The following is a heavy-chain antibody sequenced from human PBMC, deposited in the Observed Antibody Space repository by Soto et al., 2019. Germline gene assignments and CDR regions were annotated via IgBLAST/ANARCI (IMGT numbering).Heavy chain of an antibody. CDR2: ISYDGSDK. V-gene: IGHV3-30-3*01. Sequence: PGGSLRLSCAASGFIFNSYAIHWVRQAPGKGLEWVAVISYDGSDKYYADSVKGRFIISRDNSNNTLYLQMNSLRAEDTAVYYYAIFYDYIWGSYRPPFDYWGQGT. J-gene: IGHJ4*02. CDR3: AIFYDYIWGSYRPPFDY. CDR1: GFIFNSYA. D-gene: IGHD3-16*02.